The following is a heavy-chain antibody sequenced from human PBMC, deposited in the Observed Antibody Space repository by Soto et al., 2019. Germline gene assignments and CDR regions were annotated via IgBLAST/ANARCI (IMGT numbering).Heavy chain of an antibody. CDR3: AHLPFYDFWSGYYHDAFDI. D-gene: IGHD3-3*01. CDR2: IYWDDDK. Sequence: SGPTLVNPTQTLTLTCTFSGFSFSTTGVGVGWIRQPPGKALEWLALIYWDDDKRYSPSLKSRLTITKDTSKNQVVLTMTNMDPVDTATYYCAHLPFYDFWSGYYHDAFDIWGQGTMVTVSS. CDR1: GFSFSTTGVG. V-gene: IGHV2-5*02. J-gene: IGHJ3*02.